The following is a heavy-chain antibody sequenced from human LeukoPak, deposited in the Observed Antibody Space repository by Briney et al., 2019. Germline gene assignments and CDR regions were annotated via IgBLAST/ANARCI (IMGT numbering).Heavy chain of an antibody. CDR2: IYYSGST. D-gene: IGHD5-18*01. CDR1: GGSVSSGSYY. J-gene: IGHJ4*02. CDR3: ARELWRPDTATAFDC. V-gene: IGHV4-61*01. Sequence: SETLSLTCTVSGGSVSSGSYYWSWIRQPPGKGLEWIGYIYYSGSTNYNPSLKSRVTISVDTSKNQFSLKLSSVTAADTAVYYCARELWRPDTATAFDCWGQGTLVTVSS.